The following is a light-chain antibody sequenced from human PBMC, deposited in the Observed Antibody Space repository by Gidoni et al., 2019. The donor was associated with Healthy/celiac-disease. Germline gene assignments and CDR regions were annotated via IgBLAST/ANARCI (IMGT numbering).Light chain of an antibody. CDR1: SSDVGSYNI. Sequence: QSALTQPASVSGSPGPSIIISCTGNSSDVGSYNIVSWYQPHPGKAPKLMIYEVNNRPSGVSFRFSGSKSDNTASLTISELQDEDEADYYCCSYGRDDTYVFGHGTRVTVL. J-gene: IGLJ1*01. V-gene: IGLV2-23*02. CDR2: EVN. CDR3: CSYGRDDTYV.